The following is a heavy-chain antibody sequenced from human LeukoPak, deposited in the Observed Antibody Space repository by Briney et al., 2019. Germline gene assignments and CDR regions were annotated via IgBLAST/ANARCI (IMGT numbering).Heavy chain of an antibody. CDR2: MNPNSGNT. V-gene: IGHV1-8*01. CDR3: ARGHYGARRAHYGMDV. CDR1: GYTFTSYD. D-gene: IGHD4-17*01. J-gene: IGHJ6*02. Sequence: GASVKVSSKASGYTFTSYDINWVRQATGQGLEWMGWMNPNSGNTGYAQKFQGRVTMTRNTSISTAYMELSSLRSEDTAVYYCARGHYGARRAHYGMDVWGQGTTVTVSS.